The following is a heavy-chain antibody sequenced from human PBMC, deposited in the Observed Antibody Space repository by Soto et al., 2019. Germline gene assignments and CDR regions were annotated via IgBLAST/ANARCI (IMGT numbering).Heavy chain of an antibody. J-gene: IGHJ3*02. Sequence: QVQLVESGGGVVQPGRSLRLSCAASGFTCSNYGMHWVRQAPGRGLEWVALIWYDGSNKYYADSVKGRFTISRDNSKNTLSLQMNSLRAEDTAVYYCARPYDDDAFDIWGQGTMVTVSS. CDR3: ARPYDDDAFDI. CDR1: GFTCSNYG. V-gene: IGHV3-33*01. D-gene: IGHD3-3*01. CDR2: IWYDGSNK.